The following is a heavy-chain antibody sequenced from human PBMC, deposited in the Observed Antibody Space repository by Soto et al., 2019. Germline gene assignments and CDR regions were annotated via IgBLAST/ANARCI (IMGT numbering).Heavy chain of an antibody. D-gene: IGHD1-26*01. CDR1: GYSISTGNY. CDR2: IYQSEST. J-gene: IGHJ4*02. V-gene: IGHV4-38-2*02. CDR3: ARVLGAPLYYFGC. Sequence: PSETLSLTCPVSGYSISTGNYWGWIRQPPGKGLEWIGSIYQSESTYYNPSLRGRATISVDTSKNQFSLRLSSVTAADTAVYYCARVLGAPLYYFGCWGQGTLGTFSS.